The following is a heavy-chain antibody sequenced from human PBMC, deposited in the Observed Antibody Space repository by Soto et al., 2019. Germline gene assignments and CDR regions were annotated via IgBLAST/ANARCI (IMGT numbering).Heavy chain of an antibody. V-gene: IGHV1-8*01. CDR3: ARECYGDYGSWIDV. D-gene: IGHD4-17*01. CDR1: GYTFTSYD. CDR2: MNPNSGNT. Sequence: QVQLVQSGAEVKKPGASVKVSCKASGYTFTSYDINWVRQATGQGLEWMGWMNPNSGNTGYAQKFRGRVTMTRNTYISTAYKGLSSLRSGDTAVYYCARECYGDYGSWIDVWCQGTTVTVSS. J-gene: IGHJ6*02.